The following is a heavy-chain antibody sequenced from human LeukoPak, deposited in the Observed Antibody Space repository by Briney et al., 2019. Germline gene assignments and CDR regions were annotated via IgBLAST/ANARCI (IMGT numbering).Heavy chain of an antibody. CDR2: IYYSGST. J-gene: IGHJ6*03. D-gene: IGHD3-9*01. V-gene: IGHV4-59*01. Sequence: TASETLSLTCTVSGGSISSYYWSWIRQPPGKGLEWIGYIYYSGSTNYNPSLKSRVTISVDTSKNQFSLKLSSVTAADTAVYYCASSVYDILTGYRNYYYYYYMDVWGKGTTVTVSS. CDR3: ASSVYDILTGYRNYYYYYYMDV. CDR1: GGSISSYY.